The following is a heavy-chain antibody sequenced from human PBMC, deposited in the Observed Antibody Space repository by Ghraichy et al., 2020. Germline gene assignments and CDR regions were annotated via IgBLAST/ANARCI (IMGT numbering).Heavy chain of an antibody. J-gene: IGHJ6*02. V-gene: IGHV4-34*01. Sequence: SETLSLTCAVYGGSFDEYYWTWVRQSPGKGLEWIGEINQSGRTNCNPSLESRVTISVDTSQKLFSLNLHSVIAADTAVYYCAKRGGGPVTPTPSYHYYAMDVWGQGTTVTVSS. D-gene: IGHD2-21*02. CDR1: GGSFDEYY. CDR2: INQSGRT. CDR3: AKRGGGPVTPTPSYHYYAMDV.